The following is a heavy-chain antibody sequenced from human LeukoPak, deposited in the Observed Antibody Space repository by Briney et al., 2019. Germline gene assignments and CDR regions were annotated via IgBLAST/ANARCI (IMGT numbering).Heavy chain of an antibody. J-gene: IGHJ4*02. D-gene: IGHD6-19*01. CDR3: VKNDGWFHLAQ. CDR2: IKTDGSET. CDR1: GFYFRDHW. V-gene: IGHV3-7*03. Sequence: GGSLRLSCAASGFYFRDHWMDWVRQAPGKGLEWVGHIKTDGSETYYLDSLKGRISNSRDNTNNALYLQMNSLRVEDTAVYYCVKNDGWFHLAQWGQGTLVTVSS.